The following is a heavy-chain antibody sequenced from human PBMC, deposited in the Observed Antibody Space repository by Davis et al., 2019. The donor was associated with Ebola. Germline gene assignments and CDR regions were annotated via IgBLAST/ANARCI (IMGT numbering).Heavy chain of an antibody. J-gene: IGHJ4*02. CDR2: INPSGGST. V-gene: IGHV1-46*01. CDR3: ARGSSFWGGYLMAYFEY. D-gene: IGHD3-3*01. Sequence: ASVKVSCKASGNTFSSYYRHWVRQAPGQGLEWMGIINPSGGSTSYAQKFQGRVTMTRDTSTSTVYMELSSLRSEDTAVYYCARGSSFWGGYLMAYFEYWGQGTVVTV. CDR1: GNTFSSYY.